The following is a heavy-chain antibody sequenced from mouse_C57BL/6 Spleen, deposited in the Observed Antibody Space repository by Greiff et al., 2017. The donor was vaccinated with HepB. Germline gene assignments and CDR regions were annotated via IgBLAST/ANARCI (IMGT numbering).Heavy chain of an antibody. CDR3: AGNQITTVSGDYFDY. V-gene: IGHV1-69*01. D-gene: IGHD1-1*01. CDR2: IDPSDSYT. CDR1: GYTFTSYW. J-gene: IGHJ2*01. Sequence: QVQLQQPGAELVMPGASVKLSCKASGYTFTSYWMHWVKQRPGQGLEWIGEIDPSDSYTNYNQKFKGKSTLTVDKSSSTAYMQLSSLTSEDSAVYYCAGNQITTVSGDYFDYWGQGTTLTVSS.